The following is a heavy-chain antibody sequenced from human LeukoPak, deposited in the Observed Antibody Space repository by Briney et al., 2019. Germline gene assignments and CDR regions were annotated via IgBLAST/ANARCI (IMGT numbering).Heavy chain of an antibody. CDR2: INHSGST. D-gene: IGHD3-3*01. V-gene: IGHV4-34*01. CDR1: GGSFSGYY. Sequence: SETLSLTCAVYGGSFSGYYWSWIRQPPGKGLEWIGEINHSGSTNYNPSLKSRVTISVDTSKNQFSLKLSSVTAADTAVYYCARADLGLRFLEWSFDYWGQGTLVTVSS. CDR3: ARADLGLRFLEWSFDY. J-gene: IGHJ4*02.